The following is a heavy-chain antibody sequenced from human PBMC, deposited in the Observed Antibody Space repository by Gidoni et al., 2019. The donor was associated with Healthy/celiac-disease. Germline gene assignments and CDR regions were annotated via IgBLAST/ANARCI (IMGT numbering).Heavy chain of an antibody. CDR1: GGSFSGYY. V-gene: IGHV4-34*01. J-gene: IGHJ4*02. D-gene: IGHD6-13*01. Sequence: QVQLQQWGAGLLKPSETLSLTCAVYGGSFSGYYWSWIRQPPGKGLEWIGEINHSGSTNYNPSLKSRVTISVDTSKNQFSLKLSSVTAADTAVYYGAVGIAAAGRPFDYWGQGTLVTVSS. CDR2: INHSGST. CDR3: AVGIAAAGRPFDY.